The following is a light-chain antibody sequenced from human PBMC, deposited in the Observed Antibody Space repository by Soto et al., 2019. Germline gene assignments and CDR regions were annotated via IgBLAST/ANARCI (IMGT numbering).Light chain of an antibody. CDR2: DNN. CDR1: SSNIGSGYN. J-gene: IGLJ2*01. CDR3: QSYDTGLVV. Sequence: QSVLTQPPSVSGAPGQRVTISCTGSSSNIGSGYNVHWYQQLPGTAPKLLIYDNNNRPSGVPDRFSGSKSGTSASLAITGLQGADEADYSCQSYDTGLVVFGGGTKLTVL. V-gene: IGLV1-40*01.